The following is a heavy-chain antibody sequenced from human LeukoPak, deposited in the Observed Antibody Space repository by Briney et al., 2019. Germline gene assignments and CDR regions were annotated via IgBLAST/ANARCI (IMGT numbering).Heavy chain of an antibody. V-gene: IGHV4-4*07. Sequence: SETLSLTCTVSGGSISSYYWSWIRQVAGKGLEWIGRIYTSGSTNYNPSLKSRVTMSVDTSKNQFSLKLTSVTAADTAVYYCARSPYSSSWYPFAPWGQGTLVTVSS. J-gene: IGHJ5*02. CDR3: ARSPYSSSWYPFAP. CDR1: GGSISSYY. CDR2: IYTSGST. D-gene: IGHD6-13*01.